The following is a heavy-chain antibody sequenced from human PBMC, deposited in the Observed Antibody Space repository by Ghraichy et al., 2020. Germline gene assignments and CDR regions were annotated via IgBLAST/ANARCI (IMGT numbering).Heavy chain of an antibody. CDR2: VYPGDSDT. Sequence: GESLNISCKVSGYNFNTHWIAWVRQMPGKGLEWMGIVYPGDSDTTYNPPFQGHVTISADKSINTVYLQWNSLKASDTAMYYCARHGGPTDMLTPYDYWGQGTLVTVSS. V-gene: IGHV5-51*01. D-gene: IGHD3-9*01. J-gene: IGHJ4*02. CDR1: GYNFNTHW. CDR3: ARHGGPTDMLTPYDY.